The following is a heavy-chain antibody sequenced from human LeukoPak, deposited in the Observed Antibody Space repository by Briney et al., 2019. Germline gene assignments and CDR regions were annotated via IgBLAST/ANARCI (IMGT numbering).Heavy chain of an antibody. CDR3: ARTHSRIAVAGTGG. D-gene: IGHD6-19*01. V-gene: IGHV3-23*01. J-gene: IGHJ4*02. CDR2: ISGSGGST. Sequence: GGSLRLSCAASGFTFSSYAMSWVRQAPGKGLEWVSAISGSGGSTYYADSVKGRFTISRDNSKNTLYLQMNSLRAEDTAVYYCARTHSRIAVAGTGGWGQGTLVTVSS. CDR1: GFTFSSYA.